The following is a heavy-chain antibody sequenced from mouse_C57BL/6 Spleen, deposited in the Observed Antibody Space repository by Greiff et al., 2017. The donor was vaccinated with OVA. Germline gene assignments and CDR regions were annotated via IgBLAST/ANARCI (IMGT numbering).Heavy chain of an antibody. CDR2: IYIGNGYT. J-gene: IGHJ2*01. CDR1: GYTFTSYG. V-gene: IGHV1-58*01. CDR3: ARNLEPSRDSSGYPYYFDY. D-gene: IGHD3-2*02. Sequence: EVKLMESGAELVRPGSSVKMSCKTSGYTFTSYGINWVKQRPGQGLEWIGYIYIGNGYTEYNEKFKGKATLTSDTSSSTAYMQLSSLTSEDSAIYFCARNLEPSRDSSGYPYYFDYWGQGTTLTVSS.